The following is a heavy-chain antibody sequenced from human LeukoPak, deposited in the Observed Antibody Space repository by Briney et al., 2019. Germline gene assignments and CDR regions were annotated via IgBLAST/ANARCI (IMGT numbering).Heavy chain of an antibody. V-gene: IGHV4-59*01. D-gene: IGHD3-22*01. CDR3: AGGLSLFGSGYHHL. CDR1: GGSISNYY. CDR2: VYNTGST. Sequence: SETLPLTCTVSGGSISNYYWSWIRQSPGKGLEWIGYVYNTGSTDYDPSLKSRATLSVDRSKNQFFLKLTYMTAADTAIYYCAGGLSLFGSGYHHLWGRGTLVTVSS. J-gene: IGHJ5*02.